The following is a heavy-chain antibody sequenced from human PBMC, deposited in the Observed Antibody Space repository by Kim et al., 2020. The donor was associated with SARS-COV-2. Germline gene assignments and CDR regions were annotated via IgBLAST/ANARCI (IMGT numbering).Heavy chain of an antibody. J-gene: IGHJ6*03. Sequence: SVKVSCKSSGGTFSSYAISWVRQAPGQGLEWMGGIIPVFRTGNYAQKFKGRVTITADESTYTAYMELSNLRSEDTAVYYCARGGSSLTGGLDYYYMDVWRKGTTVTDYS. CDR2: IIPVFRTG. CDR3: ARGGSSLTGGLDYYYMDV. V-gene: IGHV1-69*13. D-gene: IGHD2-8*02. CDR1: GGTFSSYA.